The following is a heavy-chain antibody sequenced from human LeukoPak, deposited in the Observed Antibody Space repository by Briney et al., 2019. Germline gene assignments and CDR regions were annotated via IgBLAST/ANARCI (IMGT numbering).Heavy chain of an antibody. V-gene: IGHV3-53*01. D-gene: IGHD6-19*01. Sequence: PGGSLRLSCAVSGFTVSSSYMSWVRQAPGKGLEWVSFIYSDGNTYYADSVKGRFTLSRDSSRNTLYLQMNSLRVDDTAVYYCAGDTHSSSWYDHWGQGTLVTVSS. J-gene: IGHJ5*02. CDR1: GFTVSSSY. CDR3: AGDTHSSSWYDH. CDR2: IYSDGNT.